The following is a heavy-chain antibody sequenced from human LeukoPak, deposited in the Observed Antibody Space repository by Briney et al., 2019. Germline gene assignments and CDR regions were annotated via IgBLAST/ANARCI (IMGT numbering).Heavy chain of an antibody. CDR3: ATPWNGDSVGFDY. Sequence: GGSLRLSCATSGFTFSSYAMSWVRQAPGKGLEWVSAISGSGGSTYYADSVKGRFTISRDNSKNTLYLQMNSLRAEDTAVYYCATPWNGDSVGFDYWGQGTLVTVSS. V-gene: IGHV3-23*01. D-gene: IGHD4-17*01. J-gene: IGHJ4*02. CDR1: GFTFSSYA. CDR2: ISGSGGST.